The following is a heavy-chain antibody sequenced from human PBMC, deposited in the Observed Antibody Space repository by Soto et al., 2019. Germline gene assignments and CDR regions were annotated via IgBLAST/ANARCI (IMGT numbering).Heavy chain of an antibody. D-gene: IGHD5-12*01. J-gene: IGHJ4*02. CDR1: GGSISSGDYY. CDR3: ARLPLVAADFDY. V-gene: IGHV4-30-4*01. CDR2: IYYTGSS. Sequence: PSETLSLTCTVSGGSISSGDYYWSWIRQPPGKGLEWIGYIYYTGSSYYNPSLKSRVTISVDTSKNQFSLELSSVTAADTAVYYCARLPLVAADFDYWGQGTLVTV.